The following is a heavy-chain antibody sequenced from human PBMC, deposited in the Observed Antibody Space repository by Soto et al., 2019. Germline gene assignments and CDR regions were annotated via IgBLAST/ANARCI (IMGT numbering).Heavy chain of an antibody. D-gene: IGHD2-21*02. CDR2: INAGNGNT. V-gene: IGHV1-3*05. CDR1: GYTFTSYA. J-gene: IGHJ4*02. Sequence: QVQLVQSGAEEKKPGASVKVSCKASGYTFTSYAMHWVRQAPGQRLEWMGWINAGNGNTKYSQKFQGRVTITRDTSASTAYMERSSLRSEDTALYYCARAWVVVTAPYYWGQGTLVTVSS. CDR3: ARAWVVVTAPYY.